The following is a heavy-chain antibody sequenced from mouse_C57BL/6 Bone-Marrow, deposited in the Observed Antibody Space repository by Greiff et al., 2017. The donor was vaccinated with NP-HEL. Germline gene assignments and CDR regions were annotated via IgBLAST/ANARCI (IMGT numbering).Heavy chain of an antibody. D-gene: IGHD2-4*01. CDR3: ERPLYYDYDWFAY. Sequence: QVQLQQPGAELVKPGASVKLSCKASGYTFTSYWMHWVKQRPGRGLEWIGRIDPNSGGTKYNEKFKSKATLTVDKPSSTAYMQLSSLTSEDSAVYYCERPLYYDYDWFAYWGQGTLVTVSA. V-gene: IGHV1-72*01. CDR2: IDPNSGGT. J-gene: IGHJ3*01. CDR1: GYTFTSYW.